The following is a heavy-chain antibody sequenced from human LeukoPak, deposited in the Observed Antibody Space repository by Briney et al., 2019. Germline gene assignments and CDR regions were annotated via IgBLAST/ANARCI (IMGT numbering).Heavy chain of an antibody. Sequence: GGSLRLSCAASGFTVSSNYMSWVRQAPGKGLEWVSVIYSGGSTYYADSVKGRFTISRDNSKNTLYLQMNSLRAEDTAVYYCAKESIAAAGPDYWGQGTLVTVSS. J-gene: IGHJ4*02. CDR2: IYSGGST. V-gene: IGHV3-53*05. CDR3: AKESIAAAGPDY. CDR1: GFTVSSNY. D-gene: IGHD6-13*01.